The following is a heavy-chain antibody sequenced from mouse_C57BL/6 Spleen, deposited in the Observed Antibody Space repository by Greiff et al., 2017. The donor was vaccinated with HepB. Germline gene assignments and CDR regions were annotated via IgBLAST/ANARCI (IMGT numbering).Heavy chain of an antibody. V-gene: IGHV1-82*01. J-gene: IGHJ2*01. Sequence: VKLQESGPELVKPGASVKISCKASGYAFSSSWMNWVKQRPGKGLEWIGRIYPGDGDTNYNGKFKGKATLTADKSSSTAYMQLSSLTSEDSAVYICARNWDVDFDYWGQGTTLTVSS. CDR2: IYPGDGDT. CDR3: ARNWDVDFDY. D-gene: IGHD4-1*01. CDR1: GYAFSSSW.